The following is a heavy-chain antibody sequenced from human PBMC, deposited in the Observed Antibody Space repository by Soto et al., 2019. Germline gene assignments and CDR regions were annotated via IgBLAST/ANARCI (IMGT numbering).Heavy chain of an antibody. CDR3: ERGLTIFGGNIPFDP. Sequence: QVQLVQSGAEVKKPGASVKVSCKASGYTFTSYDINWVRQATGQGLEWMGWMNPNSGNTGSAQKFRGRVTMTRNTSISTAYMELSSMRAEDTAGYYCERGLTIFGGNIPFDPWGQGTLVTVSS. V-gene: IGHV1-8*01. CDR1: GYTFTSYD. J-gene: IGHJ5*02. D-gene: IGHD3-3*01. CDR2: MNPNSGNT.